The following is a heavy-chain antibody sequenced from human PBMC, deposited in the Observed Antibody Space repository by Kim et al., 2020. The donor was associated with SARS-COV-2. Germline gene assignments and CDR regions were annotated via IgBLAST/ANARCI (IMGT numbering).Heavy chain of an antibody. CDR3: AREPEPAYTFYYYYYMDV. V-gene: IGHV3-7*04. D-gene: IGHD2-21*01. J-gene: IGHJ6*03. Sequence: VKGRFTISRDNAKNTLYLQMNSLRAEDTAVYFCAREPEPAYTFYYYYYMDVWGKGTTVTVSS.